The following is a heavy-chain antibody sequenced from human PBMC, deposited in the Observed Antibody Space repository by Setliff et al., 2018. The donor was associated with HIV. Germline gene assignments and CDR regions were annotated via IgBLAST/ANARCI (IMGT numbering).Heavy chain of an antibody. CDR1: GASFTTHY. D-gene: IGHD5-12*01. CDR2: ISTSGST. V-gene: IGHV4-4*09. Sequence: SETLSLTCTVSGASFTTHYWSLIRQPPGKGLEWIGCISTSGSTNYSPSLKSRVTLSIDMSKNQFSLKMSSVTAADTAVYYCTRLAGGYADYWGQGTLVTVSS. CDR3: TRLAGGYADY. J-gene: IGHJ4*02.